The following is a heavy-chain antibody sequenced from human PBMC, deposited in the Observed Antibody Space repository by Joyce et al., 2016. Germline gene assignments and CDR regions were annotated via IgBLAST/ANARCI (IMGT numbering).Heavy chain of an antibody. V-gene: IGHV1-3*01. J-gene: IGHJ6*02. CDR2: VNAGEPYT. Sequence: QVQLVQSGAEVKKPGASVKISCEASGYSFKNYTLHWVRQAPGQRLEWMAWVNAGEPYTKYSHKFQGRVTFTRDTSASVVYMELSSLTSDDTALYFCAGPPRDFYLSGRGGMDVWGQGTTVIVSS. D-gene: IGHD3-10*01. CDR3: AGPPRDFYLSGRGGMDV. CDR1: GYSFKNYT.